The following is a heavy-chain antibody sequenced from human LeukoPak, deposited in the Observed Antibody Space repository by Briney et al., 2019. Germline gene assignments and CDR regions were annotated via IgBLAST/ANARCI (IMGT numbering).Heavy chain of an antibody. J-gene: IGHJ4*02. CDR3: ARDARFLEWLIN. V-gene: IGHV1-18*01. Sequence: ASVKVSCKASGYTFTSYGISWVRQAPGQGLEWMGWIGAYNGNTNYAQKLQGRVTMTTDTSTSTAYMELRSLRSDDTAVYYCARDARFLEWLINWGQGTLVTVSS. CDR1: GYTFTSYG. D-gene: IGHD3-3*01. CDR2: IGAYNGNT.